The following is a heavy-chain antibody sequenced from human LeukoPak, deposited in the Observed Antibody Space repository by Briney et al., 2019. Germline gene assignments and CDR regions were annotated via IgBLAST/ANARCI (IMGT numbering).Heavy chain of an antibody. CDR3: ARVLSGISDY. Sequence: ASETLSLTCTVSGGSINSYYWSWIRQPPGKGLEWIGEIYHSGSTNYNPSLKSRVTISVDKSKNQFSLKLSSVTAADTAVYYCARVLSGISDYWGQGTLVTVSS. CDR2: IYHSGST. J-gene: IGHJ4*02. V-gene: IGHV4-59*12. CDR1: GGSINSYY. D-gene: IGHD3-3*01.